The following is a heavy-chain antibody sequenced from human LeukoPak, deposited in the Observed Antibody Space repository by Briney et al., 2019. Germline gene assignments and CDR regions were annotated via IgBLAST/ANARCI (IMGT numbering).Heavy chain of an antibody. CDR2: ISSSSSYI. Sequence: GGSLRLSCAASGFTFSSYSMNWVRQAPGKGLEWVSSISSSSSYIYYADSVKGRFTISRDNAKNSLYLQTNSLRAEDTAVYYCARVVAYCGGDCYLGAFDIWGQGTMVTVSS. V-gene: IGHV3-21*01. J-gene: IGHJ3*02. D-gene: IGHD2-21*02. CDR3: ARVVAYCGGDCYLGAFDI. CDR1: GFTFSSYS.